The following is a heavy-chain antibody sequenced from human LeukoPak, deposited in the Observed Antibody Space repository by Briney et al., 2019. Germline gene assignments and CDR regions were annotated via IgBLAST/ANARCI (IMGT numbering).Heavy chain of an antibody. Sequence: GGSLRLSCAASGFTFSSYAMTWVRQAPGKGLEWVSVIVGSGGSTYHADSVEGRFTISRDNSKNTLYLQMNSLRAEDTAVNYCARDLEIVGATTHYWGQGTLVTVSS. CDR1: GFTFSSYA. CDR2: IVGSGGST. CDR3: ARDLEIVGATTHY. J-gene: IGHJ4*02. D-gene: IGHD1-26*01. V-gene: IGHV3-23*01.